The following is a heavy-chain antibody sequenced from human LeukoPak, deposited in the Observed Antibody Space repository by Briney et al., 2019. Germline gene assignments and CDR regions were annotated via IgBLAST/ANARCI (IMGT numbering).Heavy chain of an antibody. CDR2: ISGSGGST. Sequence: GGSLRLSCAVSGITLSNYGMSWVRQAPGKGLEWVAGISGSGGSTNYADSVKGRFTISRDNRKSTLYLQMNSLRAEDTAVYFCAKRGVVIRVILVGFHKEAYYFDSWGQGALVTVSS. CDR1: GITLSNYG. V-gene: IGHV3-23*01. J-gene: IGHJ4*02. CDR3: AKRGVVIRVILVGFHKEAYYFDS. D-gene: IGHD3-22*01.